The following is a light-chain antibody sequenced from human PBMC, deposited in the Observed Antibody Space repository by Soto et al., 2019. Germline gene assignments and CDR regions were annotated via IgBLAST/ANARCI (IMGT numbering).Light chain of an antibody. Sequence: ESVLTQSPGTLSVSPGERATLSCRAGQTIYSNVAWYQQKPGQAPRLLIYGASTGATGIPVRFSGSGSGTEFTLTITSLQSEDSAVYYCQEYNYWHPITFGGGTKVDIK. V-gene: IGKV3-15*01. CDR2: GAS. CDR1: QTIYSN. J-gene: IGKJ4*01. CDR3: QEYNYWHPIT.